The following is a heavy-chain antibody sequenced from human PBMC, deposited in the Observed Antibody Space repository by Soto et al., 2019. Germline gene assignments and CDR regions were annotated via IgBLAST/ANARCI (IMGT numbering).Heavy chain of an antibody. CDR1: SGSISSSNW. V-gene: IGHV4-4*02. D-gene: IGHD2-15*01. J-gene: IGHJ5*02. Sequence: QVQLQESGPGLVKPSGTLSLTCAVSSGSISSSNWWSWVRQPPGKGLEWIGEIYHSGSTNYNPSLKSRVTISVDKSKTQFSLKLSSVPAADTAVYYCARDLGYCSGGSCYGGGWFDPWGQGTLVTVSS. CDR2: IYHSGST. CDR3: ARDLGYCSGGSCYGGGWFDP.